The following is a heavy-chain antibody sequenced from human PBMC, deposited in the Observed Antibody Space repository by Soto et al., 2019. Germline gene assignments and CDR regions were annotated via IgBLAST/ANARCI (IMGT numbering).Heavy chain of an antibody. J-gene: IGHJ6*02. V-gene: IGHV1-69*13. Sequence: ASVKVSCKASGGTFSSYAISWVRQAPGQGLEWMGGIIPIFGTANYAQKFQGRVTITADESTSTAYMELRSLRSDDTAVYYCARDKGDSSGWYFLYYYGMDVWGQGTTVTVSS. CDR1: GGTFSSYA. CDR3: ARDKGDSSGWYFLYYYGMDV. CDR2: IIPIFGTA. D-gene: IGHD6-19*01.